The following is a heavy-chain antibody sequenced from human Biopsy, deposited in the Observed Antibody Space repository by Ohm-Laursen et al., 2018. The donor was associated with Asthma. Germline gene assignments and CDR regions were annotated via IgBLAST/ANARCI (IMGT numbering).Heavy chain of an antibody. CDR3: VHTLVGLKAFDF. CDR1: GFSLSTSGGG. D-gene: IGHD1-26*01. J-gene: IGHJ4*02. Sequence: TTQTLTLTCTFSGFSLSTSGGGVGWIRQPPGKALEWLGNIYWDDDKRYSPSLQRRLTITRDTPKDQVVLTMTNMGPVDTGTYYCVHTLVGLKAFDFWGQGTLVTVSS. CDR2: IYWDDDK. V-gene: IGHV2-5*02.